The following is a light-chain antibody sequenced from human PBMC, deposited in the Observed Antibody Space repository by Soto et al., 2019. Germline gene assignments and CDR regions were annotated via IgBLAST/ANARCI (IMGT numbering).Light chain of an antibody. CDR2: RDS. Sequence: SYELTQPLSVSVALGQTARITCGGNNIGSKNVHWYQQKPGQAPVLVIYRDSNRPSGIPERFSGSNSGNTATLTISRAQAGAEADYYCQVWDSSTVFGTGTKLTVL. CDR1: NIGSKN. V-gene: IGLV3-9*01. J-gene: IGLJ1*01. CDR3: QVWDSSTV.